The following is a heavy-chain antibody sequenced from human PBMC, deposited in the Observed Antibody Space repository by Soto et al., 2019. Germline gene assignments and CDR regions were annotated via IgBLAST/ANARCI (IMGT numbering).Heavy chain of an antibody. D-gene: IGHD2-15*01. CDR1: GYTFTSYG. CDR2: ISAYNGNT. Sequence: GASVKVSCKASGYTFTSYGISWVRQAPGQGLEWMGWISAYNGNTNYAQKLQGRVTMTTDTSTSTAYMELRSLRSDDTAVYYCARDSEIVVVVGLDPWGQGTLVTVSS. CDR3: ARDSEIVVVVGLDP. J-gene: IGHJ5*02. V-gene: IGHV1-18*01.